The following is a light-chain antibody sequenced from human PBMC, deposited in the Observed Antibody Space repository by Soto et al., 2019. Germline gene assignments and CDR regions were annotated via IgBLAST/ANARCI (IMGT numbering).Light chain of an antibody. CDR1: QSVSSNF. J-gene: IGKJ1*01. CDR2: GAS. CDR3: QQYGSSPRT. Sequence: EIVLTQSPGTLSLSPGERATLSCRASQSVSSNFLAWYQQKPGQAPRLLIYGASNRATGIPDKFSGSGSGTDFTLTISRLEPEDFAMYYCQQYGSSPRTFGQGTKVDIK. V-gene: IGKV3-20*01.